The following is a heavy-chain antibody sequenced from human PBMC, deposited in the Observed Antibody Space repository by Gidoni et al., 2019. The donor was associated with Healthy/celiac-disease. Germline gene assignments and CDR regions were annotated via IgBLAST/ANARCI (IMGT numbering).Heavy chain of an antibody. Sequence: QLQLQESGPDLVKPPETLSLPGTVPGGPCISSSYYWCWTRQPPGQVLEWIGRIYDSGSTYYNPSLKSRRTISVDTSKNQFSLKLSSVTAADTAVYYCARNYYGSGSYYSFDYWGQGTLVTVSS. V-gene: IGHV4-39*01. J-gene: IGHJ4*02. CDR2: IYDSGST. CDR3: ARNYYGSGSYYSFDY. D-gene: IGHD3-10*01. CDR1: GGPCISSSYY.